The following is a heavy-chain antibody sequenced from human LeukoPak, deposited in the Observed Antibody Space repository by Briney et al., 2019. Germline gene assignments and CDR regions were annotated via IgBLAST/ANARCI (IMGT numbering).Heavy chain of an antibody. CDR2: IRNKANSYTT. V-gene: IGHV3-72*01. Sequence: GGSLRLSCAGSGFIFSDHYIDWVRQAPGKGLEWVGRIRNKANSYTTDYAASVKGRFSISRDDSENSVYLGMNSLKIEDSAVFYCTSGYCSGGSCYSSGGGYWGQGTLVTVSS. D-gene: IGHD2-15*01. CDR1: GFIFSDHY. CDR3: TSGYCSGGSCYSSGGGY. J-gene: IGHJ4*02.